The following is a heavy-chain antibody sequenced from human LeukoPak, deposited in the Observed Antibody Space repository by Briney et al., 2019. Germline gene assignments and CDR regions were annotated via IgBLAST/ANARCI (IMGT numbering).Heavy chain of an antibody. CDR1: GYTFTDYG. D-gene: IGHD3-9*01. J-gene: IGHJ6*03. V-gene: IGHV1-18*01. Sequence: ASVKVSCKASGYTFTDYGISWVRQAPGQGLEWMGWISTYNANTNYAQRLRGRVTMTTDTSTSTAYMELRSLRSDDTAVYYCARETGTVPFHNVLTGRQDYYFYYMDVWGTGTTVTVSS. CDR3: ARETGTVPFHNVLTGRQDYYFYYMDV. CDR2: ISTYNANT.